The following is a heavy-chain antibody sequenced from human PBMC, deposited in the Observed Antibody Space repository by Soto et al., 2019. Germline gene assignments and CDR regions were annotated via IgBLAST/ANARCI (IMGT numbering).Heavy chain of an antibody. V-gene: IGHV1-46*03. CDR2: INPSGGST. CDR1: GYTFTSYY. J-gene: IGHJ4*02. D-gene: IGHD2-15*01. CDR3: ARALPYIVAYITFDY. Sequence: QVQLVQSGAEVKKPGASVKVSCKASGYTFTSYYMHWVRQAPGQGLEWMGIINPSGGSTSYAQKFQGRVTMPRDTSTSTVYMELSSLRSEDTAVYYCARALPYIVAYITFDYWGQGTLVTVSS.